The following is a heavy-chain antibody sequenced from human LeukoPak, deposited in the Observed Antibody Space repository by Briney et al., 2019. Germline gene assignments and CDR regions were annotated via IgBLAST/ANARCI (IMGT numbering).Heavy chain of an antibody. J-gene: IGHJ4*02. V-gene: IGHV3-21*01. D-gene: IGHD5-18*01. CDR2: ISSSSTYI. CDR1: GFTFSSYN. Sequence: GGSLRLSCAASGFTFSSYNMNWVRQAPGKGLEWVSSISSSSTYIYYADSVKGRFTISRDNAMNSLDLQMNSLRAEDTAVYYCARHLSGVTGYTYGRGIDYWGQGTLVTVSS. CDR3: ARHLSGVTGYTYGRGIDY.